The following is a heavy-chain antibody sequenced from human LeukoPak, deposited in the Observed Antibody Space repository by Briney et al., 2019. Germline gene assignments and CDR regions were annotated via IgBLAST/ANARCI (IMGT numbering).Heavy chain of an antibody. V-gene: IGHV1-3*01. CDR1: GYTFTSYA. CDR2: INAGNGNT. D-gene: IGHD4-23*01. Sequence: GASVKVSCKASGYTFTSYAMHWVRQAPGQRLEWMGWINAGNGNTKYSQKLQGRVTMTTDTSTSTAYMELRSLRSDDTAVYYCARGHYGGFPDWGQGTLVTVSS. J-gene: IGHJ4*02. CDR3: ARGHYGGFPD.